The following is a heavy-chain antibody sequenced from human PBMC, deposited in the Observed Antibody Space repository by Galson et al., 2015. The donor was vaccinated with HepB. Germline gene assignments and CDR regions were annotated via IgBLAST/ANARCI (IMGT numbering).Heavy chain of an antibody. CDR1: GYTFTTYY. V-gene: IGHV1-46*01. J-gene: IGHJ4*02. D-gene: IGHD6-19*01. CDR3: ARGGSSGWYRIGFDY. CDR2: INPSGGST. Sequence: SVKVSCKASGYTFTTYYMHWVRQAPGQGLEWMGIINPSGGSTSYAQKFQGRVTMTRDTSTSTVYMELSSLRSEDTAVYYCARGGSSGWYRIGFDYWGQGTLVIVSS.